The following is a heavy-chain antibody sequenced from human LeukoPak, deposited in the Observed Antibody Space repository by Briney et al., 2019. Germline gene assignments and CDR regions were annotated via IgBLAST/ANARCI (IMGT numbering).Heavy chain of an antibody. J-gene: IGHJ4*02. Sequence: SETLSLTCAVYGGSFSGYYWSWIRQPPGKGLECIGEINHSGSTNYNPSLKSRVTIPVDTSKNQFSLKLSSVTAADTAVYYCARENTVNYFDYWGQGTLVTVSS. CDR2: INHSGST. D-gene: IGHD4-17*01. V-gene: IGHV4-34*01. CDR1: GGSFSGYY. CDR3: ARENTVNYFDY.